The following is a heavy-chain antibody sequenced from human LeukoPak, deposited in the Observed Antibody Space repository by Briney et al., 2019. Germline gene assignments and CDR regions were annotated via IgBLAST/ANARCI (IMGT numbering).Heavy chain of an antibody. CDR1: GFTFDDYA. CDR2: ISWDGSSI. V-gene: IGHV3-43D*04. Sequence: GGSLRLSCAASGFTFDDYAMHWVRQAPDKGLEWVSLISWDGSSIYYADSVKGRFTISRDNSKNTLYLQMNSLRAEDTAVYYCAKESRDYVDILTGNRYYYYMDVWGKGTTVTVSS. D-gene: IGHD3-9*01. J-gene: IGHJ6*03. CDR3: AKESRDYVDILTGNRYYYYMDV.